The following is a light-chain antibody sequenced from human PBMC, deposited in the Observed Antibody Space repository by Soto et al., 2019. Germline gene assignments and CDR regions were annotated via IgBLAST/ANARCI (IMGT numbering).Light chain of an antibody. Sequence: QSALTQPASVSGSPGQSITISCTGSSSDVGGYNYVSWYQQHPGKAPKLMIYEVSDRPSGVSNRFSGSKSGNTASLTISGLQDEDEADYYCSSYTTPSTLVFGTGTKVTVL. CDR1: SSDVGGYNY. V-gene: IGLV2-14*01. CDR3: SSYTTPSTLV. J-gene: IGLJ1*01. CDR2: EVS.